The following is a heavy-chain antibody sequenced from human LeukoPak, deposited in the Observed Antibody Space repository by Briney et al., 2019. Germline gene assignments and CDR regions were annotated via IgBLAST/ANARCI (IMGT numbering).Heavy chain of an antibody. D-gene: IGHD3-22*01. J-gene: IGHJ4*02. CDR1: GGSISSSSYY. CDR3: ARTGYDSSGYYYYFDY. Sequence: SETLSLTCTVSGGSISSSSYYWGWIRQPPGKGLEWIGSIYYSGSTYYNPPLKSRVTISVDTSKNQFSLKLSSVTAADTAVYYCARTGYDSSGYYYYFDYWGQGTLVTVSS. CDR2: IYYSGST. V-gene: IGHV4-39*01.